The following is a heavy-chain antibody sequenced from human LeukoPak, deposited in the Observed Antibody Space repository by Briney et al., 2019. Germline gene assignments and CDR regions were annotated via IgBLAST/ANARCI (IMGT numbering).Heavy chain of an antibody. Sequence: GGSLRLSCAASGFTFSTYPMHWVRQAPGKGLEWVSGINWNGGSTGYADSVKGRFTVSRDNAKNSLYLQMNSLRAEDTALYYCARGGDSSGSYFDYWGQGTLVTVSS. CDR1: GFTFSTYP. D-gene: IGHD3-22*01. CDR2: INWNGGST. J-gene: IGHJ4*02. CDR3: ARGGDSSGSYFDY. V-gene: IGHV3-20*04.